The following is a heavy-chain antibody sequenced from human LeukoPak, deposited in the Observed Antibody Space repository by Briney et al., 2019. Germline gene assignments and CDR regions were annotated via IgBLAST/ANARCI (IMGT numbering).Heavy chain of an antibody. Sequence: PGGSLRLSCAASGFTFSSYEMNWVRQAPGKGLEGGSYISSSGSTIYYADSVKGRFTISRDNAKNSLYLQMNSLKTEATAVYYCTTDTLAARPGYFDYWGQGTLVTVSS. CDR2: ISSSGSTI. CDR3: TTDTLAARPGYFDY. CDR1: GFTFSSYE. J-gene: IGHJ4*02. V-gene: IGHV3-48*03. D-gene: IGHD6-6*01.